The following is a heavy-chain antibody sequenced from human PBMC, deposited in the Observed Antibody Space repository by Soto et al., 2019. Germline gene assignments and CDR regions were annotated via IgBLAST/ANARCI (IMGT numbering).Heavy chain of an antibody. J-gene: IGHJ5*02. CDR1: GGSVSGAAYY. Sequence: QVQLQESGPGLLKPSQTLSLTCTVAGGSVSGAAYYWSWIRHLPGKGLAWIGYIYYTGTTYYRPSLESRVTISLDTSKNQFSLKLTSVTAADTAVYYCARDTGFYGGYNGFDPWGQGTLVTVSS. V-gene: IGHV4-31*02. CDR3: ARDTGFYGGYNGFDP. CDR2: IYYTGTT. D-gene: IGHD3-16*01.